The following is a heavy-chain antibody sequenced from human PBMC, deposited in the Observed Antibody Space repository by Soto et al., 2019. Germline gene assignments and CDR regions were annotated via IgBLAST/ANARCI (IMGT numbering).Heavy chain of an antibody. J-gene: IGHJ5*02. CDR2: ISYDGSDK. Sequence: GGSLRLSCAASGFTFSNYGMHWVRQAPGKGLEWVAVISYDGSDKYYADSVKGRFNISRDDSKNTLYLQMNSLRAEDTGVYYCLKTAGYDYVWGSSGLDPWGQGALVTVSS. D-gene: IGHD3-16*01. CDR3: LKTAGYDYVWGSSGLDP. V-gene: IGHV3-30*18. CDR1: GFTFSNYG.